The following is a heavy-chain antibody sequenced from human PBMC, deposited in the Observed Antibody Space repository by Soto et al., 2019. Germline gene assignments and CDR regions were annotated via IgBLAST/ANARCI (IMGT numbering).Heavy chain of an antibody. J-gene: IGHJ4*02. V-gene: IGHV3-7*01. CDR1: GFTFSSYW. Sequence: EVQLVESGGGLVQPGGSLRLSCAASGFTFSSYWMSWVRQAPGKGLEWVANIKQDGSEKYYVDSVKGRFTISRDNAKNSLYLQMNSLRAEDTAVYYCARDEEGIQLWPLGDYWGQGTLVTVSS. D-gene: IGHD5-18*01. CDR3: ARDEEGIQLWPLGDY. CDR2: IKQDGSEK.